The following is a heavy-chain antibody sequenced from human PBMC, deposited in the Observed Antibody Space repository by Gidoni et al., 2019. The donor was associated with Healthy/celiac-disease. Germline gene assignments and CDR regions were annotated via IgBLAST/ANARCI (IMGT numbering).Heavy chain of an antibody. Sequence: QVQLQESGPGLVKPSQTLSLTCTVSGCSISSGGYYWSWIRQHPGKGLAWIGYIYYSGSTYYNPSLKSRVTISVDTSKNQFSLKLSSVTAADTAVYYCATQRGYGDYVFDYWGQGTLVTVSS. CDR3: ATQRGYGDYVFDY. CDR1: GCSISSGGYY. V-gene: IGHV4-31*03. CDR2: IYYSGST. J-gene: IGHJ4*02. D-gene: IGHD4-17*01.